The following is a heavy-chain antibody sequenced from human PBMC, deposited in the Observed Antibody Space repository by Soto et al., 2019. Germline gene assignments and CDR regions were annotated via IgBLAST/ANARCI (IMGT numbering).Heavy chain of an antibody. CDR1: GFTFSSCT. J-gene: IGHJ6*02. Sequence: EVHMVESGGGLVKPGGSLSLSCAASGFTFSSCTMNWVRQAPGKGLESVSSISPSTSHIYYADSVKGRFTISRDNAKNSLFLQMNSLRAEDTAVYYWSGSSGGACHQNYGMDVWGQGTTVTVSS. V-gene: IGHV3-21*01. D-gene: IGHD2-21*02. CDR2: ISPSTSHI. CDR3: SGSSGGACHQNYGMDV.